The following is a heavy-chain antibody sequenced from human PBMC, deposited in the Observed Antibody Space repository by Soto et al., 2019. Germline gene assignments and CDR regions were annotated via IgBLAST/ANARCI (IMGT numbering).Heavy chain of an antibody. CDR3: GRGVGIQGVGMDV. CDR2: IIPIFGTA. V-gene: IGHV1-69*13. J-gene: IGHJ6*02. D-gene: IGHD5-18*01. CDR1: GGTFSSYA. Sequence: SVKVSCKASGGTFSSYASSWVRQAPGQGLEWMGGIIPIFGTANYAQKFQGRVTITADESKSTAYMELSSLRSEDTAVYYCGRGVGIQGVGMDVLGRGITVAVYS.